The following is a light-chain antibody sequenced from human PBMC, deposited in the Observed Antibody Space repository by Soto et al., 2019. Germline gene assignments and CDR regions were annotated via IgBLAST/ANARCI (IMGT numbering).Light chain of an antibody. CDR2: DVS. CDR3: GSYTSSDTRV. V-gene: IGLV2-14*01. CDR1: SSDIGGYNF. Sequence: QSVLTQPASVSGSPGQSITISCTGTSSDIGGYNFVSWYQQHPGKAPKLVIYDVSGRPSGVSDRFSGSKSGNTASLTISGLLAEDEADYYCGSYTSSDTRVFGGGTK. J-gene: IGLJ3*02.